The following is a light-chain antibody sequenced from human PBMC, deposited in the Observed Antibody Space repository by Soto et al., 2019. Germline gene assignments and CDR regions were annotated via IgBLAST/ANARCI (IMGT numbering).Light chain of an antibody. Sequence: DIQMTQYPSTLSASVGDRVTITCRASQSISSWLAWYQQKPGRAPKLLIYKASSLESGVPSRFSGSGSETEFTLTISRLQPDDFATYFCHSRAFGQGTRLEIK. V-gene: IGKV1-5*03. CDR1: QSISSW. J-gene: IGKJ5*01. CDR3: HSRA. CDR2: KAS.